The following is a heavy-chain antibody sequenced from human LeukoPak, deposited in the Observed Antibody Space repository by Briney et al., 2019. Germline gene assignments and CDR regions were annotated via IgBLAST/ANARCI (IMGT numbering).Heavy chain of an antibody. CDR3: TVPRSPQFGELLESMT. V-gene: IGHV3-15*01. J-gene: IGHJ4*02. D-gene: IGHD3-10*01. Sequence: MAGGSLRLSCAASGFTFSSYAMSWVRQAPGKGLEWVGRIKSKTDGGTTDYAAPVKGRFTISRDDSKNTLYLQMNSLKTEDTAVYYCTVPRSPQFGELLESMTWGQGTLVTVSS. CDR2: IKSKTDGGTT. CDR1: GFTFSSYA.